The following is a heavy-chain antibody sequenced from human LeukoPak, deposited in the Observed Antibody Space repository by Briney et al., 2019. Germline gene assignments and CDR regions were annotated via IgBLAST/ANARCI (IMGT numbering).Heavy chain of an antibody. V-gene: IGHV1-18*01. J-gene: IGHJ4*02. CDR2: ISAYNGNT. D-gene: IGHD3-10*01. Sequence: ASVKVSCKASGYTFTSYGISWVRQAPGQGLEWMGWISAYNGNTNYAQKLQGRVTMTTDTSTSTAYKELRSLRSDDTAVYYCARDGSYYYGSGSYLWGQGTLVTVSS. CDR3: ARDGSYYYGSGSYL. CDR1: GYTFTSYG.